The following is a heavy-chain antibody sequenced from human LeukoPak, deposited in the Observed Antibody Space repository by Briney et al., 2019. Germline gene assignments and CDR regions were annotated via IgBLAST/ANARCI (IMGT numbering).Heavy chain of an antibody. Sequence: GGSLRLSCAASGFTFSSYEMNWVRQAPGKGLEWVGFIRSKAYGGTTEYAASVKGRFTISRDDSKSIAYLQMNSLKTEDTAVYYCTRKSTQWLVDLFDYWGQGTLVTVSS. CDR1: GFTFSSYE. CDR2: IRSKAYGGTT. D-gene: IGHD6-19*01. CDR3: TRKSTQWLVDLFDY. V-gene: IGHV3-49*04. J-gene: IGHJ4*02.